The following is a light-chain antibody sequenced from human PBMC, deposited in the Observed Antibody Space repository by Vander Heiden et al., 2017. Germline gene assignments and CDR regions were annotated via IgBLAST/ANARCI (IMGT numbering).Light chain of an antibody. CDR1: SSNIGAGYD. CDR3: QSFDNSLGCYV. J-gene: IGLJ1*01. CDR2: ANT. Sequence: QSVLTQPSSVSGAPGQRVTISCTGSSSNIGAGYDVHWYQQFPGTAPELLIHANTNRPSGVPDRFSGSKSGTSASLAITGLQAEDEADFYCQSFDNSLGCYVFGTGTKVTVI. V-gene: IGLV1-40*01.